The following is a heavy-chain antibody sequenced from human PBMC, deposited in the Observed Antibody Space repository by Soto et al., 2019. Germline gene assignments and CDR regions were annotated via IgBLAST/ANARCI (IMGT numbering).Heavy chain of an antibody. CDR2: IYGGGIT. D-gene: IGHD3-3*01. V-gene: IGHV3-66*01. J-gene: IGHJ4*02. CDR1: GFTVSTNY. CDR3: ARDRPTNSYFWSGFFDY. Sequence: EVQLVESGGGLVQPGGSLRLSCAASGFTVSTNYMSWVRQAPGKGLEWVSVIYGGGITYYTDSVKGRFTISRDNSRNTLYLQMDTLRAEDTAVYYCARDRPTNSYFWSGFFDYWGQGTLVTVSS.